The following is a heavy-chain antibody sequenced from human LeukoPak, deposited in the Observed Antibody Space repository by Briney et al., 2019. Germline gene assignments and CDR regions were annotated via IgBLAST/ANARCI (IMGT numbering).Heavy chain of an antibody. V-gene: IGHV3-23*01. D-gene: IGHD3-22*01. Sequence: GGSLRLSCAASGFTFSSYAMSWVRQAPGKGLEWVSAISGSGGSTYHADSVKGRFTISRDNSKNTLYLQMNSLRAEDTAVYYCAKTLPEIYYDSSGYLGGFDYWGQGTLVTVSS. CDR3: AKTLPEIYYDSSGYLGGFDY. CDR2: ISGSGGST. CDR1: GFTFSSYA. J-gene: IGHJ4*02.